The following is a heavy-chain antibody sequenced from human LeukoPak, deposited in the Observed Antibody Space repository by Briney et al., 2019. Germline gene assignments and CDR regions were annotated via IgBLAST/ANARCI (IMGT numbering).Heavy chain of an antibody. V-gene: IGHV3-11*01. CDR1: GFTFNDYY. CDR3: AKPRDSSGYYGSFDY. D-gene: IGHD3-22*01. J-gene: IGHJ4*02. CDR2: ISDSGRII. Sequence: PGGSLRLSCAASGFTFNDYYMSWIRQAPGKGLEWVSYISDSGRIIYYADSVKGQFTISRDNAKNSLYLQMSSLRAEDTALYYCAKPRDSSGYYGSFDYWGQGTLVTVSS.